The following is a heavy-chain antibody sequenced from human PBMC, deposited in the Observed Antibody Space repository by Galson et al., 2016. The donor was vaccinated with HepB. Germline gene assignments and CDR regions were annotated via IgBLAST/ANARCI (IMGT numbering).Heavy chain of an antibody. Sequence: QSGAEVKKPGESLTISCQGSGYKFTNYWVGWVRHMPGKGLEWLGIIYPGDSKTRYNPSSQGQVIISADKSMNTAYLQWKSLKASDTGLYYCARQGGGSTSYRLWFDAWGQGTRVTASS. D-gene: IGHD3-16*02. V-gene: IGHV5-51*01. CDR3: ARQGGGSTSYRLWFDA. CDR2: IYPGDSKT. CDR1: GYKFTNYW. J-gene: IGHJ5*02.